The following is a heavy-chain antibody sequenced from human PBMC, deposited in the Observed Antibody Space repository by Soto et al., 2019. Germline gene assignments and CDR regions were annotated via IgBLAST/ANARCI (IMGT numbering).Heavy chain of an antibody. CDR1: GDTFTSCY. V-gene: IGHV1-46*01. CDR2: ISPDGGRT. CDR3: ATRDPGHY. J-gene: IGHJ4*02. Sequence: APAKPSSKASGDTFTSCYLRWVRQAPGQGLEWMGIISPDGGRTSYAQKFQGRVTMTRDTSTSTVYMELSSLRSEDTAVYYCATRDPGHYWGQGTLVTVSS.